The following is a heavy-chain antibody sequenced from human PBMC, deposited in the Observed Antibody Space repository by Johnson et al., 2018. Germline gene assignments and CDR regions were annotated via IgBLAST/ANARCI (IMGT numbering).Heavy chain of an antibody. CDR1: GFTFRAYG. Sequence: QVQLRESGGGVVQPGRSLRLSCAASGFTFRAYGIPGVRQAPGKGLEWVADISSDGSNKDFADFVTGRFTISRDNSKNTLYLQMNSPTAEETAVYYCAKDWEIAAVGTGGYFHHWGQGTLVTVSS. CDR2: ISSDGSNK. CDR3: AKDWEIAAVGTGGYFHH. D-gene: IGHD6-13*01. V-gene: IGHV3-30*18. J-gene: IGHJ1*01.